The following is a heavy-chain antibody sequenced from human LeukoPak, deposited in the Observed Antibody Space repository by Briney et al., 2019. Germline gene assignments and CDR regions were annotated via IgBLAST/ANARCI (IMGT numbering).Heavy chain of an antibody. J-gene: IGHJ3*02. Sequence: ASVKVSCKASGYTFTSYGISWVRQAPGQGLEWMGWISAYNGNTNYAQKLQGRVTMTTDTSTSTAYMELRSLRSDDTAVYYCARGPYSSGWYSKDAFDIWGQGTMVTVSS. V-gene: IGHV1-18*01. CDR2: ISAYNGNT. D-gene: IGHD6-19*01. CDR1: GYTFTSYG. CDR3: ARGPYSSGWYSKDAFDI.